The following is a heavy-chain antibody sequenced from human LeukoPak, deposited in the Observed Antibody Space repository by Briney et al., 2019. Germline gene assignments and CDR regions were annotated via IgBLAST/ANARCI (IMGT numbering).Heavy chain of an antibody. D-gene: IGHD6-13*01. CDR1: GFTFSSYG. CDR3: ARPTYSSSWRGSRAEFDY. Sequence: PGGSLRLSCAASGFTFSSYGMHWVRQAPGKGLEWVAFIRYDGSNKYYADSVKGRFTISRDNAKNSLYLQMNSLRAEDTAVYYCARPTYSSSWRGSRAEFDYWGQGTLVTVSS. J-gene: IGHJ4*02. CDR2: IRYDGSNK. V-gene: IGHV3-30*02.